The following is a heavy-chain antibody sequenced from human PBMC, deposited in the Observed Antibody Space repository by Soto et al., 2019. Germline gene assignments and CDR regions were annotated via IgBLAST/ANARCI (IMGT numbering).Heavy chain of an antibody. V-gene: IGHV4-30-2*01. CDR2: IYHSGST. Sequence: SETLSLTCAVSGGSISSGGYSWSWIRQPPGKGLEWIGYIYHSGSTYYNPSLKSRVTISVDRSKNQFSLKLSSVTAADTAVYYCAREEGGATGIIDYWGQGTLVTV. CDR1: GGSISSGGYS. D-gene: IGHD1-26*01. J-gene: IGHJ4*02. CDR3: AREEGGATGIIDY.